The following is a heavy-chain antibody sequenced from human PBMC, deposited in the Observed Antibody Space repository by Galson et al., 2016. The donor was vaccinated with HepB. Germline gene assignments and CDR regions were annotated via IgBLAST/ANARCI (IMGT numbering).Heavy chain of an antibody. J-gene: IGHJ6*02. CDR1: GGTFSNSA. V-gene: IGHV1-69*01. Sequence: SGGTFSNSAISWVRQAPGQGLEWMGGIIPRFGTENFTQKFQGRVTITADESTSTAYMELSSLRSEDTAVYYCATDWIQFWLGRFYYGLDVWGQWTTVTVSS. D-gene: IGHD5-18*01. CDR3: ATDWIQFWLGRFYYGLDV. CDR2: IIPRFGTE.